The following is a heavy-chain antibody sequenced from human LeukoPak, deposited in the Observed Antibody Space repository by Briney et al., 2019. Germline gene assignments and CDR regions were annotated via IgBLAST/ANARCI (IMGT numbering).Heavy chain of an antibody. CDR1: GYTLTSYD. V-gene: IGHV1-8*03. Sequence: GASVKVSCKASGYTLTSYDINWVRQATGQGLEWMGWMNPNSGNTGYAQKFQGRVTITRNTSISTAYMEPSSLRSEDTAVYYCARGEGSGNWFDPWGQGTLVTVSS. D-gene: IGHD6-25*01. CDR2: MNPNSGNT. J-gene: IGHJ5*02. CDR3: ARGEGSGNWFDP.